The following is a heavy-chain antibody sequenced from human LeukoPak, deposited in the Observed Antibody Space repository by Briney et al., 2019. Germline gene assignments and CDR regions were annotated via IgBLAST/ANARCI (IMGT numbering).Heavy chain of an antibody. J-gene: IGHJ4*02. CDR1: GYTFINYG. CDR3: ARGDLGEYLDY. Sequence: GASVKVSCKASGYTFINYGINWVRQAPGHGLEWMRWISAYNGNTNYAQKLQGRVTMTTDTSTSTAYMELRSLRSDDTAVYYCARGDLGEYLDYWGQGTLVIVSS. V-gene: IGHV1-18*01. CDR2: ISAYNGNT.